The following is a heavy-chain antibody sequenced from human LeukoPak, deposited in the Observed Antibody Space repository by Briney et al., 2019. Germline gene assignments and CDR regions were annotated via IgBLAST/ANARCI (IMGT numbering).Heavy chain of an antibody. D-gene: IGHD6-19*01. CDR1: GCTFSSYA. V-gene: IGHV1-69*13. J-gene: IGHJ4*02. CDR2: IIPIFGTA. Sequence: ASVKVSCKASGCTFSSYAISWVRQAPGQGLEWMGGIIPIFGTANYAQKFQGRVTITADESTSTAYMELSSLRSEDTAVYYCAKGPTSIAVAAYDYWGQGTLVTVSS. CDR3: AKGPTSIAVAAYDY.